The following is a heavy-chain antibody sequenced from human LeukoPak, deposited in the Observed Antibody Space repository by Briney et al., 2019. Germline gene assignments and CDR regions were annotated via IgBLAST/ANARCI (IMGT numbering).Heavy chain of an antibody. CDR2: ISAYNGNT. Sequence: GASVKVSCKASGYTFTSYGISWVQQAPGQGLEWMGWISAYNGNTNYAQKLQGRVTMTTDTSTSTAYMELRSLRSDDTAVYYCARSREQLWSPIPPTYFDYWGQGTLVTVSS. J-gene: IGHJ4*02. V-gene: IGHV1-18*01. CDR1: GYTFTSYG. D-gene: IGHD5-18*01. CDR3: ARSREQLWSPIPPTYFDY.